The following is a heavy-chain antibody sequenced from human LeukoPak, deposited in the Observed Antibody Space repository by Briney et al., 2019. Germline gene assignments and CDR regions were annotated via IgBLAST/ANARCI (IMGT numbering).Heavy chain of an antibody. CDR1: GGTFSSYA. J-gene: IGHJ4*02. CDR3: ATNDFWSGYTAAGGYFDY. CDR2: INPNSGGT. Sequence: ASVKVSCKASGGTFSSYAISWVRQAPGQGLEWMGWINPNSGGTNYAQKFQGRVTMTRDTSISTAYMELSRLRSDDTAVYYCATNDFWSGYTAAGGYFDYWGQGTLVTVSS. D-gene: IGHD3-3*01. V-gene: IGHV1-2*02.